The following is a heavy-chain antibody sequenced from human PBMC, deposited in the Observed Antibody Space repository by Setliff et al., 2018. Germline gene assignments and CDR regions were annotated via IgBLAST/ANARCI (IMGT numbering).Heavy chain of an antibody. CDR2: ISPYNGNT. Sequence: RASVKVSCKAFGYTFTKYGIDWVRQAPGQGLEWLGWISPYNGNTDYVYNVRDRITMTTDTSTSTAYMELRSLTSDDSAVYYCARDAPKVVDKFDLWGQGTKVTVSS. J-gene: IGHJ3*01. V-gene: IGHV1-18*01. D-gene: IGHD3-22*01. CDR1: GYTFTKYG. CDR3: ARDAPKVVDKFDL.